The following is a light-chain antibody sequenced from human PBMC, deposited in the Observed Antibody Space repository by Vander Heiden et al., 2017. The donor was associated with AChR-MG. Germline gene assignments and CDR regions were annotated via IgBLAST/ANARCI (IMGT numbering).Light chain of an antibody. CDR1: NIGRKS. CDR3: QVWDRTNDHVV. V-gene: IGLV3-21*03. CDR2: DDS. J-gene: IGLJ3*02. Sequence: SYVLAQPPSVSVAPGKTARITCGGTNIGRKSVHWFQQKPGQAPVVVVYDDSDRPSGIPERVSGSNSGNTATLTISRVEAGDEADYYCQVWDRTNDHVVFGGGTKLTVL.